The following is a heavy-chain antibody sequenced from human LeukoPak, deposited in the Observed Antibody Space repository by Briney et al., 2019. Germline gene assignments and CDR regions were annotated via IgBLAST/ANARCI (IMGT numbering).Heavy chain of an antibody. CDR1: GFTLSTYA. D-gene: IGHD2-15*01. J-gene: IGHJ4*02. V-gene: IGHV3-23*01. Sequence: GGSLRLSCAASGFTLSTYAMTWVRQAPGKGLEWVSLISRGGDVTYYADSVKGRFTISRDSSKNTLYLQMHSLRAEDTAVYYCAARPGEVAVPYDYWGQGTLLTVSS. CDR3: AARPGEVAVPYDY. CDR2: ISRGGDVT.